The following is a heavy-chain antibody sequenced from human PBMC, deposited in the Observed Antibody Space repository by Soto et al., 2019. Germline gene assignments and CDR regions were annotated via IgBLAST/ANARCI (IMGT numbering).Heavy chain of an antibody. J-gene: IGHJ3*01. Sequence: SVKVSCKTSGGTFRTYAISWVRQAPGQGLEWMGGIIPIIGSTTYVQKFQGRVTITADKSTSTVYMELTSLRSDDTAAYYCARAGLAYCGGDCSDDAFAVWGQGTMVTVSS. V-gene: IGHV1-69*06. CDR2: IIPIIGST. CDR3: ARAGLAYCGGDCSDDAFAV. CDR1: GGTFRTYA. D-gene: IGHD2-21*02.